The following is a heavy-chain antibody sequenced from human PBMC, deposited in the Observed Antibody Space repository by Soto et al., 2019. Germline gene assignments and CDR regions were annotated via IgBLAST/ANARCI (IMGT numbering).Heavy chain of an antibody. D-gene: IGHD6-6*01. CDR1: GGSISRYH. V-gene: IGHV4-59*01. CDR2: IYYSGST. CDR3: ARXRSIPAGDDYYFYGMDV. Sequence: SETLSLTCTVSGGSISRYHCSWIRQPPGKGLEWIGYIYYSGSTKYNPSLKSRVTISVDMSNNQFSLKLNSVTAADTAVYYCARXRSIPAGDDYYFYGMDVWGQGTTVTVSS. J-gene: IGHJ6*02.